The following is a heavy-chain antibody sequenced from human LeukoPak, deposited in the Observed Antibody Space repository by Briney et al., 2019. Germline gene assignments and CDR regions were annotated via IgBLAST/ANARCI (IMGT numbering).Heavy chain of an antibody. CDR3: ATVGTDPDFYFDY. Sequence: ASVKVSCKVSGYTFTDYYMHWVQQAPGKGLEWMGLVYPEDGETIYAEKFQGRVTITADTSTDTAYMELSSLRSEDTAVYYCATVGTDPDFYFDYWGQGTLVTVSS. D-gene: IGHD3-3*01. CDR1: GYTFTDYY. J-gene: IGHJ4*02. V-gene: IGHV1-69-2*01. CDR2: VYPEDGET.